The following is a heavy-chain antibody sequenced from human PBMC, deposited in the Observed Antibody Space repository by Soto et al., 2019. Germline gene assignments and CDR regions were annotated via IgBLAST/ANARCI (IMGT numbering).Heavy chain of an antibody. V-gene: IGHV4-39*01. D-gene: IGHD6-19*01. J-gene: IGHJ5*02. CDR1: GGSISSSSYY. Sequence: QLQLQESGPGLVKPSETLSLTCTVSGGSISSSSYYWGWIRQPPGKGLEWIGSIYYSGSTYYNPSLKSRVTISVDTSKNQFSLKLSSVTAADTAVYYCARHLRQVAVAGNGWGVVDPWGQGTLVTVSS. CDR2: IYYSGST. CDR3: ARHLRQVAVAGNGWGVVDP.